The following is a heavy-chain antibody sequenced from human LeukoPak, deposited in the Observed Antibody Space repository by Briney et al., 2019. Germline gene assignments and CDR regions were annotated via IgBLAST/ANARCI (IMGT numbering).Heavy chain of an antibody. D-gene: IGHD6-6*01. CDR1: GYTFTSYG. CDR2: ISAYNGNT. Sequence: GASVKVSCKASGYTFTSYGISWVRQAPGQGLEWMGWISAYNGNTNYAQKLQGRVTMTTDTSTSTAYMELRSLRSDDTAVYYRAREPPYSSSFDSAPNYFDYWGQGTLVTVSS. CDR3: AREPPYSSSFDSAPNYFDY. J-gene: IGHJ4*02. V-gene: IGHV1-18*01.